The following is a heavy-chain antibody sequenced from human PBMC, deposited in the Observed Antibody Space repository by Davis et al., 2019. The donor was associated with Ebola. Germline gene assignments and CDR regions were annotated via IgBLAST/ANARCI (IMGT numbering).Heavy chain of an antibody. V-gene: IGHV3-30*03. Sequence: PGGSLRLSCAASGFTFSAYGLHWVRQGPGKGLEWVAFISYDGSNKYYTDSVKGRFTISRDTSRTTVSLQMNNLRPEDTGVFYCARGHATSLYGMDVWGQGTTVTVSS. J-gene: IGHJ6*02. CDR1: GFTFSAYG. CDR2: ISYDGSNK. CDR3: ARGHATSLYGMDV.